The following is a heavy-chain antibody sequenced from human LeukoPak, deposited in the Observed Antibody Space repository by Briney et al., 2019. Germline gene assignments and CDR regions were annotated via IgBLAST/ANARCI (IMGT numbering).Heavy chain of an antibody. Sequence: ASVKVSRKASVYTFTSYGISWVRQAPGQGLEWMGLISAYNGNTNYAQKLQGRVTMTTDTSTSTAYMELRSLRSDDTAVYYCARDLRSEWLRFSYYYGMDVWGQGTTVTVSS. D-gene: IGHD5-12*01. J-gene: IGHJ6*02. CDR3: ARDLRSEWLRFSYYYGMDV. CDR1: VYTFTSYG. V-gene: IGHV1-18*01. CDR2: ISAYNGNT.